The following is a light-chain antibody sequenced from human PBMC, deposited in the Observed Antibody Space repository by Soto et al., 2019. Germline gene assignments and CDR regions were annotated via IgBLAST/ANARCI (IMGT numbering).Light chain of an antibody. CDR3: MQALQTPIT. CDR1: QSLLHSNGYNY. CDR2: LGS. Sequence: DIVMTQSPLSLPVTPGEPASISCRSSQSLLHSNGYNYLDWYLQKPGQSPQLLIYLGSNRASGVPDRFSGSGSGTDFTLKISRVEAEDFGLYYCMQALQTPITFGQGTRLEIK. V-gene: IGKV2-28*01. J-gene: IGKJ5*01.